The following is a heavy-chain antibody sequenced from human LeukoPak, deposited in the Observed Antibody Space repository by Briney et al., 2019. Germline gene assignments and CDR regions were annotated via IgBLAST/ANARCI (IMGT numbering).Heavy chain of an antibody. CDR3: ARDFWSGYDY. D-gene: IGHD3-3*01. J-gene: IGHJ4*02. CDR1: GFTFSSYS. Sequence: GGSLRLSCAASGFTFSSYSMNWVRQAPGKGLKWVSYISSSSTTIRYADSVKGRFTISRDNAKNSLYLQMNSLKAEDTAVYYCARDFWSGYDYWGQGTLVTVSS. V-gene: IGHV3-48*01. CDR2: ISSSSTTI.